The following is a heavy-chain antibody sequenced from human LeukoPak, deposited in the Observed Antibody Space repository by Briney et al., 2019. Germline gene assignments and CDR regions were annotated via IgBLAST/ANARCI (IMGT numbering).Heavy chain of an antibody. V-gene: IGHV1-24*01. D-gene: IGHD3-22*01. CDR1: GYTLTELS. Sequence: ASVKVSCKVSGYTLTELSMHWVRQAPGKGLEWMGGFDPEDGETIYAQKFQGRVTMTEDTSTDTAYMELSSLRSEDTAVYYCATYSRSDYYDSSGLSNWGQGTLVTVSS. J-gene: IGHJ4*02. CDR3: ATYSRSDYYDSSGLSN. CDR2: FDPEDGET.